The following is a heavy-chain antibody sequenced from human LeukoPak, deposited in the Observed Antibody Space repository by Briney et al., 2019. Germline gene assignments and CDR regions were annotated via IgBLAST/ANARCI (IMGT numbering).Heavy chain of an antibody. Sequence: PGGSLRLSCATSGFKFSDHDFTWVRRAPGKGLEWVSSITGLRSMEYYAEFAKGRFTISRDNAQQYLFLQMNSLRVEDTAVYYCKREKNREGAGGGIMGGEPYDFWGQGALVTVSS. V-gene: IGHV3-69-1*01. D-gene: IGHD1-14*01. CDR2: ITGLRSME. CDR1: GFKFSDHD. J-gene: IGHJ4*02. CDR3: KREKNREGAGGGIMGGEPYDF.